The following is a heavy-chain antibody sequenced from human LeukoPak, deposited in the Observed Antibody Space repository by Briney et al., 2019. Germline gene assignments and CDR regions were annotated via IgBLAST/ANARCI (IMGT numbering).Heavy chain of an antibody. Sequence: GGSLRLSCAASGIPVSSYSMNWVRQAPGKGLEWVSSISSSSSYIHHADSVKGRFTISRDNAKNSLYLQMDSLRAEDTAVYYCARSFGSGSYPMDVWGQGTTVTVSS. CDR1: GIPVSSYS. D-gene: IGHD3-10*01. CDR3: ARSFGSGSYPMDV. CDR2: ISSSSSYI. V-gene: IGHV3-21*01. J-gene: IGHJ6*02.